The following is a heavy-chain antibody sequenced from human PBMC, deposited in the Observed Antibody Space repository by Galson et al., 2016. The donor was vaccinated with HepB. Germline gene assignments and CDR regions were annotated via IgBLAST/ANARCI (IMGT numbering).Heavy chain of an antibody. CDR1: GFSLNTTGMC. CDR2: IDWDDDK. Sequence: PALVKPTQTLTLTCTFSGFSLNTTGMCVAWIRQPPGKALEWLALIDWDDDKYYNTSLQTRLTISKDTSKSQVVLTVTNMDPVDTATYYCARTDFFSSSDYNWFDPWGQGTLVTVSS. CDR3: ARTDFFSSSDYNWFDP. J-gene: IGHJ5*02. V-gene: IGHV2-70*01. D-gene: IGHD6-6*01.